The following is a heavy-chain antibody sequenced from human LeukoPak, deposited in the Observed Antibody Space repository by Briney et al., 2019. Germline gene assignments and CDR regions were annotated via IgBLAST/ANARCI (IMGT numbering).Heavy chain of an antibody. D-gene: IGHD2-15*01. J-gene: IGHJ5*02. Sequence: GASVKVSCKASGYTFTSYGISWVRQAPGQGLEWMGWISAYNGNINYAQKLQGRVTMTTGTSTSTAYMELRSLRSDDTAVYYCARVRLGYCSGGSCFASNNWFDPWGQGTLVTVSS. CDR1: GYTFTSYG. V-gene: IGHV1-18*01. CDR2: ISAYNGNI. CDR3: ARVRLGYCSGGSCFASNNWFDP.